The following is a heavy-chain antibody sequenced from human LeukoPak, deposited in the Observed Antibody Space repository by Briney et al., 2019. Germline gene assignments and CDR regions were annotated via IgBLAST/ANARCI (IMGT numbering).Heavy chain of an antibody. CDR3: AKQLPRGSDY. CDR2: ISGSGGST. D-gene: IGHD2-21*01. CDR1: GFTFSSYT. V-gene: IGHV3-23*01. Sequence: GRSLRLSCAASGFTFSSYTMSWVRQAPGKGLEWVSTISGSGGSTYYADSVKGRFTISRDNSKNTLYLQMNSMRAEDTAVYYCAKQLPRGSDYWGQGTLVTVSS. J-gene: IGHJ4*02.